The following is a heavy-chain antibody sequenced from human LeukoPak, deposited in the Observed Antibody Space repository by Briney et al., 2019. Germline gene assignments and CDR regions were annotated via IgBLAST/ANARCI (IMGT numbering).Heavy chain of an antibody. CDR1: GGSISSYY. Sequence: SETLSLTCTVSGGSISSYYWSWIRQPPGKGLEWIGYIYYSGSTNYNPSLKSRVTISVDTSKNQFSLKLSSVTAADTAVYYCARLPLNNPWELTWYFDLWGRGTLVTVSS. J-gene: IGHJ2*01. CDR2: IYYSGST. D-gene: IGHD1-26*01. V-gene: IGHV4-59*08. CDR3: ARLPLNNPWELTWYFDL.